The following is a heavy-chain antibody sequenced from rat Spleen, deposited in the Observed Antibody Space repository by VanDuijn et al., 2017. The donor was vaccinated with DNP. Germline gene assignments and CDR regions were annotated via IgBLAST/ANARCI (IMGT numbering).Heavy chain of an antibody. CDR2: ISYSGST. CDR3: ARWPGYNPPYAMDA. Sequence: EVQLQESGPGLVKPSQSLSLICSVTGYSITSSYRWNWIRKFPGNKVEWMGYISYSGSTHYKPSLKSRISITRDTSKNQFFLQLNSVTTEDTATYYCARWPGYNPPYAMDAWGQGTSVTVSS. D-gene: IGHD1-4*01. V-gene: IGHV3-3*01. J-gene: IGHJ4*01. CDR1: GYSITSSYR.